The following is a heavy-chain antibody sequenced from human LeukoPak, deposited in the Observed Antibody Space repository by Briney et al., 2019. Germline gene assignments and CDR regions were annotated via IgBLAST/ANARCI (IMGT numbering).Heavy chain of an antibody. CDR1: GFTFSSYA. Sequence: GGSLRLSCAASGFTFSSYAMSWVRQAPGKGLEWVANIKQDGSEKYYVDSVKGRFTISRDNAKNSLYLQMNSLRAEDTAVYYCARGGQAAAPRETNDYYYYYYMDVWGKGATVTVSS. J-gene: IGHJ6*03. D-gene: IGHD6-13*01. CDR2: IKQDGSEK. V-gene: IGHV3-7*01. CDR3: ARGGQAAAPRETNDYYYYYYMDV.